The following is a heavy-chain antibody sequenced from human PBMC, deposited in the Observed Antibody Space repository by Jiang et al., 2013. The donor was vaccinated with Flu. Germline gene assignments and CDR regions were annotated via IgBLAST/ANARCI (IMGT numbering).Heavy chain of an antibody. V-gene: IGHV3-7*03. CDR1: GFSFSSYW. CDR2: INQDGSEK. D-gene: IGHD5-12*01. J-gene: IGHJ4*02. Sequence: SGGGLVQPGGSLRLSCAASGFSFSSYWMSWVRQAPGKGLEWVANINQDGSEKYYVDSMKGRFTISRDNAANSLYLQMNSLRVEDTAVYHCVRGGYYCDFWGQGILVTVSS. CDR3: VRGGYYCDF.